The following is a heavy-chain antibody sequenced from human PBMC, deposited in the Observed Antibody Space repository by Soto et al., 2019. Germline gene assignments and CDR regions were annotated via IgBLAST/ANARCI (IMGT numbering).Heavy chain of an antibody. CDR1: GFTFSSYA. CDR3: ARVNTAMVTYYYYGMDV. V-gene: IGHV3-30-3*01. CDR2: ISYDGSNK. J-gene: IGHJ6*02. D-gene: IGHD5-18*01. Sequence: PGGSLRLSCAASGFTFSSYAMHWVRQAPGKGLEWVAVISYDGSNKYYADSVKGRFTISRDNSKNTLYLQMNSLRAEDTAVYYCARVNTAMVTYYYYGMDVWGQGTTVTVSS.